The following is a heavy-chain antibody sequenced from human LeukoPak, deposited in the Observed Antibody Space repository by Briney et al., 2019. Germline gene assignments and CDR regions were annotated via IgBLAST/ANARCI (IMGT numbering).Heavy chain of an antibody. CDR3: ARDFRWFGELLGAFDI. V-gene: IGHV3-53*01. CDR2: IYSGGST. Sequence: AGGSLRLSCAASGFTFSSYAMSWVRQAPGKGLEWVSVIYSGGSTYYADSVKGRFTISRDNSKNTLYLQMNSLRAEDTAVYYCARDFRWFGELLGAFDIWGQGTMVTVSS. D-gene: IGHD3-10*01. CDR1: GFTFSSYA. J-gene: IGHJ3*02.